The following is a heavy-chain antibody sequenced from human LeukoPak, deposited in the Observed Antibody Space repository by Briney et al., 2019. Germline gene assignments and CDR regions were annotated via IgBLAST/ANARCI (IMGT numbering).Heavy chain of an antibody. D-gene: IGHD3-10*01. CDR1: GFTFSSYS. Sequence: GGSLRLSCAASGFTFSSYSMKLVRPAPGEGLEWGSVIDSGGSTYYADSVKGRFTISRDNSKNTLYLQMNSLRAEDTAVYYCARDTSQYYGSGSYAHWGQGTLVTVSS. CDR2: IDSGGST. V-gene: IGHV3-66*01. J-gene: IGHJ4*02. CDR3: ARDTSQYYGSGSYAH.